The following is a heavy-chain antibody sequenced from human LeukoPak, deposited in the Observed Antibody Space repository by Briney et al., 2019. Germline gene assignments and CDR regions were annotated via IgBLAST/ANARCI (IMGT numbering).Heavy chain of an antibody. V-gene: IGHV3-23*01. CDR1: GFTFSSYA. J-gene: IGHJ4*02. CDR2: ISGSGGST. Sequence: GGSLRLSCAASGFTFSSYAMSWVRQARGEGLEWVSAISGSGGSTYYADSVKGRFTISRDNSKNTLYLQMNSLRAEDTAVYYCAKGPYYDILTGYGDYWGQGTLVTVSS. D-gene: IGHD3-9*01. CDR3: AKGPYYDILTGYGDY.